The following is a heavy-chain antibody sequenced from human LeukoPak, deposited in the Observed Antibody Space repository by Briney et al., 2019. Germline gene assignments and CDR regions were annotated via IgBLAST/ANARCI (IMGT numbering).Heavy chain of an antibody. J-gene: IGHJ4*02. V-gene: IGHV4-34*01. CDR3: ARPPRYYGSGSYLRYFDY. CDR1: GGSFSGYY. D-gene: IGHD3-10*01. Sequence: PSETLSLTCAVYGGSFSGYYWSWIRQPPGKGLEWIGEINHSGSTNYNPSLKSRVTISVDTSKNQFSLKLSSVTAADTAVYYCARPPRYYGSGSYLRYFDYWGQGTLVTASS. CDR2: INHSGST.